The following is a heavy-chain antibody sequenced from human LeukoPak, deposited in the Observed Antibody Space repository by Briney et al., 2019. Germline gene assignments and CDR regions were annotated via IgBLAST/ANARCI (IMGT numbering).Heavy chain of an antibody. CDR1: GYSITSDW. V-gene: IGHV5-51*01. Sequence: GESLKISCKGSGYSITSDWIAWVRQMPGKGLEWMGIIFPDDSDTRYSPSFQGQVTISADKSINTAYLQWSSLKASDTAMYYCARLDASTSPSPDYWGQGTLVTVSS. J-gene: IGHJ4*02. D-gene: IGHD6-6*01. CDR2: IFPDDSDT. CDR3: ARLDASTSPSPDY.